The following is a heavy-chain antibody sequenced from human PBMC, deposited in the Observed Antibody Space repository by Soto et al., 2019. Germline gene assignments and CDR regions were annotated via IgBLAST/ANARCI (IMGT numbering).Heavy chain of an antibody. CDR1: GFTFSSYG. Sequence: GGSVRLSCAASGFTFSSYGMHWVRQAPGKGLEWVAVISYDGSNKYYADSVKGRFTISRDNSKNTLYLQMNSLRAEDTAVYYCAKDLTYMVRGSNYYYGMDAWGQGTTVTVSS. D-gene: IGHD3-10*01. CDR2: ISYDGSNK. J-gene: IGHJ6*02. V-gene: IGHV3-30*18. CDR3: AKDLTYMVRGSNYYYGMDA.